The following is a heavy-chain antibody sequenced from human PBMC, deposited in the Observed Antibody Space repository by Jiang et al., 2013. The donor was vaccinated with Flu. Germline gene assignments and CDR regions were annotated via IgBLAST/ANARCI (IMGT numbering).Heavy chain of an antibody. V-gene: IGHV3-23*01. CDR3: AKDGASYGDYVPYYYYMDV. J-gene: IGHJ6*03. D-gene: IGHD4-17*01. CDR2: ISGSGGST. Sequence: SAISGSGGSTYYADSVKGRFTISRDNSKNTLYLQMNSLRAEDTAVYYCAKDGASYGDYVPYYYYMDVWGKGTTVTVSS.